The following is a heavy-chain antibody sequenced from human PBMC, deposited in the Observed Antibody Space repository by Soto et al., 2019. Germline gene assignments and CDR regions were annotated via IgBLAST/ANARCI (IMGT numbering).Heavy chain of an antibody. CDR3: ARFGHDYYDSSGYDFGV. J-gene: IGHJ6*02. CDR1: GYSFTSYW. Sequence: GHSLTISCNASGYSFTSYWIGWVRQMPGKGLEWMRIIYPLDSETRYSPSFQGQVTISADTSISTAYLQWSSLKASDTAMYYCARFGHDYYDSSGYDFGVWGQGSTVPVYS. V-gene: IGHV5-51*01. D-gene: IGHD3-22*01. CDR2: IYPLDSET.